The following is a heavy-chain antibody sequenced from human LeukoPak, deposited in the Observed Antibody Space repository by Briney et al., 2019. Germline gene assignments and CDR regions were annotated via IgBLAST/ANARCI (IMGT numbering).Heavy chain of an antibody. CDR1: GGSISSYY. CDR2: IYYSGST. Sequence: SETLSLTCTVSGGSISSYYWSRIRQPPGKGLEWIGYIYYSGSTNYNPSLKSRVTISVDTSKNQFSLKLSSVTAADTAVYYCARHESDSWRAGHYYYGMDVWGQGTTVTVSS. J-gene: IGHJ6*02. V-gene: IGHV4-59*08. D-gene: IGHD5-12*01. CDR3: ARHESDSWRAGHYYYGMDV.